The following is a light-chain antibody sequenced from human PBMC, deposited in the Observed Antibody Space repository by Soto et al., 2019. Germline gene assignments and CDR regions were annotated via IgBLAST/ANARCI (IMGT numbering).Light chain of an antibody. CDR2: GAS. Sequence: EIVMTQSPATLSVSPGERATLSCRASQSVSSNLAWYQQKPGQAPRLLIYGASTRATGIPDRFSGGGSGTDFTLTISRLEPEDFAVYYCQLYYSGMFGQGTKVEIK. V-gene: IGKV3D-15*01. CDR3: QLYYSGM. J-gene: IGKJ1*01. CDR1: QSVSSN.